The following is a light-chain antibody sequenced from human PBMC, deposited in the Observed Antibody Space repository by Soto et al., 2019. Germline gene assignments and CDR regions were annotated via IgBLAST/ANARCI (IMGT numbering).Light chain of an antibody. V-gene: IGLV2-23*01. CDR3: SSYAGSLTWV. J-gene: IGLJ3*02. CDR1: GSDVGSFDL. CDR2: EGS. Sequence: QSVLTQPASVSGSPEQSITISCTGPGSDVGSFDLVSWYQQHPGKAPKLIIFEGSKRPSGVSDRFSGSKSVNRASLTISGLQAEDEADYYCSSYAGSLTWVFGGGTQLTVL.